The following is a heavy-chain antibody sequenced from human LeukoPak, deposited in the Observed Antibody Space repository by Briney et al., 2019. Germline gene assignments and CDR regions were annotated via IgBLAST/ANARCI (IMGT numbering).Heavy chain of an antibody. CDR3: ARAAKEVLRFFLLKAYNWFDP. CDR2: IYHSGST. CDR1: GGSISSGGYS. J-gene: IGHJ5*02. D-gene: IGHD3-3*01. Sequence: SETLSLTCAVSGGSISSGGYSWSWIRQPPGKGLEWIGYIYHSGSTYYNPSLKSRVTISVDRSKNQFSLKLSSVTAADTAVYYCARAAKEVLRFFLLKAYNWFDPWGQGTLVTVSS. V-gene: IGHV4-30-2*01.